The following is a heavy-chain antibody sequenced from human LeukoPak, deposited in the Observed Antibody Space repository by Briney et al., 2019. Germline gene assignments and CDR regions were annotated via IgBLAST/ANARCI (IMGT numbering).Heavy chain of an antibody. V-gene: IGHV1-46*01. J-gene: IGHJ4*02. D-gene: IGHD5-12*01. CDR1: GYTFTSYY. CDR2: INPSGGST. CDR3: ARDLGKGYSGYD. Sequence: ASVKVSCKASGYTFTSYYMHWVRQAPGQGLGWMGIINPSGGSTSYAQKFQGRVTMTRDTSTSTVYMELSRLRSDDTAVYYCARDLGKGYSGYDWGQGTLVTVSS.